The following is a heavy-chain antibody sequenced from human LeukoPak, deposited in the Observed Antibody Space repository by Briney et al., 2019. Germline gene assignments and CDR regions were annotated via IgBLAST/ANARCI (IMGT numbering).Heavy chain of an antibody. J-gene: IGHJ4*02. V-gene: IGHV3-30*04. CDR1: GFTFSSYA. D-gene: IGHD3-3*01. CDR3: ATQEWLDY. CDR2: ISYDGSNK. Sequence: GGSLRLSCAASGFTFSSYAMHWVRQALGKGLEWVAVISYDGSNKYYADSVKGRFTISRDNSKNTLYLQMNSLRAEDTAVYYCATQEWLDYWGQGTLVTVSS.